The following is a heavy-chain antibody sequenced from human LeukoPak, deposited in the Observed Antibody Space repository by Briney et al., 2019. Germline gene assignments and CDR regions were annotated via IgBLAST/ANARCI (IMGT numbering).Heavy chain of an antibody. CDR2: MNPNSGNT. D-gene: IGHD3-16*01. Sequence: ASVKVSCKASGYTFTNYDINWVRQAPGQGLEWMGWMNPNSGNTGYAQKFQGRVTITRNTSITTAYMELSSLRSEDTAVYYCARDGFGWFDPWGQGTLVTVSS. CDR1: GYTFTNYD. CDR3: ARDGFGWFDP. J-gene: IGHJ5*02. V-gene: IGHV1-8*03.